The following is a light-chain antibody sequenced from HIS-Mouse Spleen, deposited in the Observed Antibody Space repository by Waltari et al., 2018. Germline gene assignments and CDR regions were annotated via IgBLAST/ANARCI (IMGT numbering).Light chain of an antibody. CDR2: EDN. CDR1: SGSIASNY. V-gene: IGLV6-57*02. Sequence: ESPGKTVTISCTGSSGSIASNYVQWYQQRPGSAPTTVIYEDNQRPSGVPDRFSGSIDSSSNSASLTISGLKTEDEADYYCQSYDSSNHWVFGGGTKLTVL. J-gene: IGLJ3*02. CDR3: QSYDSSNHWV.